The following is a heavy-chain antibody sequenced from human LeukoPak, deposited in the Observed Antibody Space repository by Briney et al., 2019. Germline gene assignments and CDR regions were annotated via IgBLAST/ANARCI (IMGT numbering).Heavy chain of an antibody. V-gene: IGHV6-1*01. CDR3: ARDAGSGWSSFDY. CDR1: GDSVSSNSAA. D-gene: IGHD6-19*01. Sequence: SQTLSLTCAISGDSVSSNSAAWNWITQSPSRGLEWLGRTYYRSKWYNDYAVSMKSRITINPDTSKDQFSPQLNSVTPEDTAVYYCARDAGSGWSSFDYWGQGTLVSVSS. CDR2: TYYRSKWYN. J-gene: IGHJ4*02.